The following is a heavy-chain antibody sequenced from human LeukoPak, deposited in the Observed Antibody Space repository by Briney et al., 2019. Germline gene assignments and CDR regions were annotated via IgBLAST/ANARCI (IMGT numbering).Heavy chain of an antibody. J-gene: IGHJ4*02. Sequence: GGSLRLSCAASGFTFSSYAMSWVRQAPGKGLEWVSAISGSGGSTYYADSVKGRFTISRDNSKNTLYLQMNSLRAEDTAVYYCAKECCSSTSCSGPLDSWGQGTLVTVSS. D-gene: IGHD2-2*01. CDR1: GFTFSSYA. CDR3: AKECCSSTSCSGPLDS. V-gene: IGHV3-23*01. CDR2: ISGSGGST.